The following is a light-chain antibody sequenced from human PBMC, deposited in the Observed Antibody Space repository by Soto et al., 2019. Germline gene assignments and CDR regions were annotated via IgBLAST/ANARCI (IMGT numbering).Light chain of an antibody. V-gene: IGKV1-5*03. Sequence: DIQMTQSPSTLSASVGDRVTITCRASQSIDSWLAWYQQKPGKAPTLLIYKASTLEFGVPSRFNGSGSGTEFTLTISSLQPDDFSYYDSQQYRSYWTFGLGTKVEIK. CDR2: KAS. CDR3: QQYRSYWT. CDR1: QSIDSW. J-gene: IGKJ1*01.